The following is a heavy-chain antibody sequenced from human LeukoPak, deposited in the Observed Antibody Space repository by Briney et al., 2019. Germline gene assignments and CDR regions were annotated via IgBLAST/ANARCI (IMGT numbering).Heavy chain of an antibody. J-gene: IGHJ6*02. Sequence: PGGSLRLSCAASGFTFSSYVMSWVRQAPGKGLEWVSGISGSGGSTYYADSVKGRFTISRDNSKNTLYLQMSSLRAEDTATYYCAKGYVSHYYYGMDVWGQGTTVTVPS. CDR2: ISGSGGST. D-gene: IGHD5-12*01. CDR3: AKGYVSHYYYGMDV. CDR1: GFTFSSYV. V-gene: IGHV3-23*01.